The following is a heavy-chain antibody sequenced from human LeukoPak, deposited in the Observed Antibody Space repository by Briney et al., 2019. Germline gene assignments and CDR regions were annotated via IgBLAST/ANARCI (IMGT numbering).Heavy chain of an antibody. J-gene: IGHJ4*02. V-gene: IGHV4-4*09. CDR3: ARHGAGTDY. CDR2: IYTSGYI. Sequence: AEPLSLLCSVCGRYISSYYWIGLRQPPGKGREWIGYIYTSGYISYNPSLKSRVTISLDTSKNQFSLKLSSVSAADTAVYYCARHGAGTDYWGQGTLVTVSS. D-gene: IGHD6-19*01. CDR1: GRYISSYY.